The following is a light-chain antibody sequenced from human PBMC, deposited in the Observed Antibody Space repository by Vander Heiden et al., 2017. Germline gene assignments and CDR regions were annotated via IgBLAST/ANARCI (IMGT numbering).Light chain of an antibody. Sequence: IQMTQSPSSLSASVGDRVTISCRASQTVATSLHWYQQKPGKAPKLLIYGASSLQSGVPSRFSGSGSGTGFTLTISNLQPEDFATYYCQQSYSTLYTVGQGTKLEIK. CDR2: GAS. CDR1: QTVATS. V-gene: IGKV1-39*01. J-gene: IGKJ2*01. CDR3: QQSYSTLYT.